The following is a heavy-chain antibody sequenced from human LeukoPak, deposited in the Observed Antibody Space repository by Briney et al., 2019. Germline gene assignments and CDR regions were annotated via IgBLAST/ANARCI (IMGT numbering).Heavy chain of an antibody. V-gene: IGHV5-51*01. D-gene: IGHD2-2*01. CDR3: ASGSRPAAMRGDYYYGMDV. CDR2: IYPGDSDT. CDR1: GYSFTSYW. J-gene: IGHJ6*02. Sequence: GESLKISCKGSGYSFTSYWIGWVRQMPGKGLEWMGIIYPGDSDTRYSPSFQGQVTISADKSISTAYLQWSSLKASDTAMYYCASGSRPAAMRGDYYYGMDVWGQGTTVTVSS.